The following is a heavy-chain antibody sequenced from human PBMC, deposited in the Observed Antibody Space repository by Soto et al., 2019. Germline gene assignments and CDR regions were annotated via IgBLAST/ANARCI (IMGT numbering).Heavy chain of an antibody. J-gene: IGHJ6*02. CDR1: GFTFSSYG. CDR2: ISYDGSNK. Sequence: QVQLVESGGGVVQPGRSLRLSCAASGFTFSSYGMHWVRQAPGKGLEWVAVISYDGSNKYYADSVKGRFTISRYNSKNTLYLQMNSLRAEDTAVYYCAKARVKGYYYYYGMDVWGQGTTVTVSS. V-gene: IGHV3-30*18. CDR3: AKARVKGYYYYYGMDV. D-gene: IGHD2-21*01.